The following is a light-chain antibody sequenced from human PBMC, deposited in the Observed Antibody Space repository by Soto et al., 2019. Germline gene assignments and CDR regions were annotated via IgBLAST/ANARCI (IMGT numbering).Light chain of an antibody. CDR2: EVS. Sequence: ALTQPPSASGSPGQSVTISCTGTSSDVGGYNYVSWYQQHPGKVPKLMIYEVSKRPSGVPDRFSGSKSGNTASLTVSGLQAEDEADYYCSSYAGRNTDYVFGTGTKVTVL. CDR1: SSDVGGYNY. J-gene: IGLJ1*01. CDR3: SSYAGRNTDYV. V-gene: IGLV2-8*01.